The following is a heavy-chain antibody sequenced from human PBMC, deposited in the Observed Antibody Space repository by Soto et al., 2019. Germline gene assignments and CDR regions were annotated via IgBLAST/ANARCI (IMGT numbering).Heavy chain of an antibody. D-gene: IGHD3-22*01. Sequence: SETLSLTCTVSGGSISSYYWGWIRQPPGKGLEWIGYVHSNGNTHYNPSLKSRVTISMDTSKNQFSLNLSSVTAADTAVYYCGRHLRDTSGYWTQSDYWGQGTLVTVSS. J-gene: IGHJ4*02. CDR1: GGSISSYY. CDR3: GRHLRDTSGYWTQSDY. CDR2: VHSNGNT. V-gene: IGHV4-59*08.